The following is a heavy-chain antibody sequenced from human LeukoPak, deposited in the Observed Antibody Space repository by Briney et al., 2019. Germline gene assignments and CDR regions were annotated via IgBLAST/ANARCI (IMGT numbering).Heavy chain of an antibody. CDR2: ISWNSGTI. D-gene: IGHD3-22*01. CDR3: AKAIVAHLTTTRSYFDY. CDR1: GLTFDDYA. Sequence: GGSLRLSCAASGLTFDDYAMHWVRLVPGKGLEWVSGISWNSGTIRYADSVKGRFTISRDNANNSLDLQMNSLTSEDTALYYCAKAIVAHLTTTRSYFDYWGQGIQVTVSP. J-gene: IGHJ4*02. V-gene: IGHV3-9*01.